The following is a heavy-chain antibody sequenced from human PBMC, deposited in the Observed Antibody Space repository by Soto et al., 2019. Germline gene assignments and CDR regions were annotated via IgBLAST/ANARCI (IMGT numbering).Heavy chain of an antibody. CDR1: GGSFSGYY. J-gene: IGHJ5*02. CDR3: ARGRSISCCPNWGDP. D-gene: IGHD2-2*01. Sequence: PSQTLSLTCAAYGGSFSGYYWSWIRQPPGKGLEWIGEINHSGSTNYNPSLKSRVAISLDTSKNHFSLKLSSVTAAGTAVYYWARGRSISCCPNWGDPWRQGSLGTVAS. CDR2: INHSGST. V-gene: IGHV4-34*01.